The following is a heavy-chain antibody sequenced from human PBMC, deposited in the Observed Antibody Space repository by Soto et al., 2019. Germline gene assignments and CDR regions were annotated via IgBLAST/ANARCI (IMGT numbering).Heavy chain of an antibody. V-gene: IGHV4-59*11. Sequence: SETLSLTCTVSGGSINNHYWSWIRQPPGKGLEWLGYVYYNGITNYNPSLKSRVTISVDTSKNQFSLNLTSLTAADTAIYYCKRNSPIQDIVVATAAIDYWGQGTLVTVSS. CDR1: GGSINNHY. CDR3: KRNSPIQDIVVATAAIDY. J-gene: IGHJ4*02. D-gene: IGHD2-2*01. CDR2: VYYNGIT.